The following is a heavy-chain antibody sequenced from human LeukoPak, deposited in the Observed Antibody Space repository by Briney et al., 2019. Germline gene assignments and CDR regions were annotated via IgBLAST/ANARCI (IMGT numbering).Heavy chain of an antibody. CDR3: ARDLSFGSLDF. CDR2: MWYDGSRE. Sequence: SGGSLRLSCAASGFILSTHGKHWVRQAPGKGLEWVAGMWYDGSREDYADSVKGRFTISRDMSKNTLNLQMNSLRVEDTAMFYCARDLSFGSLDFRGQGTLVTVSS. CDR1: GFILSTHG. J-gene: IGHJ4*02. V-gene: IGHV3-33*01. D-gene: IGHD1-26*01.